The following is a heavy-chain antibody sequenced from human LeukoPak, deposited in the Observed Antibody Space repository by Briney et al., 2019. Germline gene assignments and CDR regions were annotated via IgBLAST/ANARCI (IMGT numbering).Heavy chain of an antibody. Sequence: GGSLRLSCAASGFTFSSYGMHWVRQAPGKGLEWVAVIWYDGSNKYYADSVKGRFTISRDNSKNTLHLQMNSLRAEDTAVYYCARDGSGSFSFDYWGQGTPVTVSS. J-gene: IGHJ4*02. V-gene: IGHV3-33*01. CDR1: GFTFSSYG. D-gene: IGHD3-10*01. CDR3: ARDGSGSFSFDY. CDR2: IWYDGSNK.